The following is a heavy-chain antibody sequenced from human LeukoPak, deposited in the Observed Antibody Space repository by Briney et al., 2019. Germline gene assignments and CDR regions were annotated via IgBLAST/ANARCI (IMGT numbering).Heavy chain of an antibody. CDR2: IYYSGTT. V-gene: IGHV4-59*11. J-gene: IGHJ4*02. CDR1: GGSISPLY. CDR3: ARGGVAAKYYFDY. Sequence: PSETLSLTCTVSGGSISPLYWSWIRQPPGKGLEFIGYIYYSGTTNYNPSLKSRVTLSVGTSKNQFSLKLSSVTAADTAVYYCARGGVAAKYYFDYWGQGTLVTVSS. D-gene: IGHD3-10*01.